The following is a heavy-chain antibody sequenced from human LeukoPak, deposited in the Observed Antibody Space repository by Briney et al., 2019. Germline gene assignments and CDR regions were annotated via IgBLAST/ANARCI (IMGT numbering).Heavy chain of an antibody. D-gene: IGHD3-10*01. Sequence: GGSLRLSCAASGFTFSTSWMSWVRQAPGKGLEWVSVIYSGGSTYYADSVKGRFTISRDNSKNTLYLQMNSLRAEDTAVYYCARGGLLWFGSYGMDVRGQGTTVTVSS. J-gene: IGHJ6*02. V-gene: IGHV3-53*01. CDR1: GFTFSTSW. CDR2: IYSGGST. CDR3: ARGGLLWFGSYGMDV.